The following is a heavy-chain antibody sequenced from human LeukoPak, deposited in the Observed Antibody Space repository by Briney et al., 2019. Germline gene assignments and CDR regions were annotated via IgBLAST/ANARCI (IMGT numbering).Heavy chain of an antibody. CDR1: GFTFSSYS. CDR2: ISGSSSYI. J-gene: IGHJ4*02. V-gene: IGHV3-21*01. D-gene: IGHD3-10*01. Sequence: PGGSLRLSCAASGFTFSSYSMNWVRQAPGKGLEWVSSISGSSSYIYYADSVKGRFTISRDNAKNSLYLQMNSLRAEDTAVYYCAKDNTPEWFGELLLDYWGQGTLVTVSS. CDR3: AKDNTPEWFGELLLDY.